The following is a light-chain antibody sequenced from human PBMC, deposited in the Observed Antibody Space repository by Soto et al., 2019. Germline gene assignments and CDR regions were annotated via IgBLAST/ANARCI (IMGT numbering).Light chain of an antibody. Sequence: QSALTQPASVSGSPGQSITISCTGTNSDVGGYNYVSWYQQYPGKAPKLMIYEVSNRPSGVSNRLSGSKSGNTASLTISGLQAEDEADYYCSSYRSSRSSSTLVFGGGTKLTVL. V-gene: IGLV2-14*01. CDR3: SSYRSSRSSSTLV. CDR1: NSDVGGYNY. J-gene: IGLJ2*01. CDR2: EVS.